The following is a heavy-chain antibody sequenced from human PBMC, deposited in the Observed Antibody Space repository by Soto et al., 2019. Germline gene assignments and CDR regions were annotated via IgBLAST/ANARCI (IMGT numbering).Heavy chain of an antibody. Sequence: SETLSLTCAVYGGSFSGYYWSWIRQPPGKGLEWIGEINHSGSTNYNPSLKSRVTISVDTSKNQFSLKLSSVTAADTAVYYCARGVSDKAMAPFDYWGQGTLVTVSS. J-gene: IGHJ4*02. D-gene: IGHD5-18*01. V-gene: IGHV4-34*01. CDR3: ARGVSDKAMAPFDY. CDR2: INHSGST. CDR1: GGSFSGYY.